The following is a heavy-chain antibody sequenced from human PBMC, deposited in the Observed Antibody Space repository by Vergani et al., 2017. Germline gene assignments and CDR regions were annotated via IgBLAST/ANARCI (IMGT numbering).Heavy chain of an antibody. V-gene: IGHV4-34*01. CDR1: GGSFSGYY. Sequence: QVQLQQWGAGLLKPSETLSLTCAVYGGSFSGYYWSWIRQPPGKGLEWIGEINHSGSTNYNPSLKSRVTISVDTSKNQFSLKLSSVTAADTAVYYCARGLNVVVPAASYYYYYYGMDVWGQGP. CDR2: INHSGST. D-gene: IGHD2-2*01. CDR3: ARGLNVVVPAASYYYYYYGMDV. J-gene: IGHJ6*02.